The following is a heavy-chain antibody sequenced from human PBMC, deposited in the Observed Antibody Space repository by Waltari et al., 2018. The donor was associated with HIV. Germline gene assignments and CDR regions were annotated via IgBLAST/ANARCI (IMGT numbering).Heavy chain of an antibody. CDR2: IYYSGTT. Sequence: QLQLQESGPGLVKPSETLSLTCTVSGGSISSSSYYWGWIRQPPGKGLEWIGSIYYSGTTYYTPSLKSRGTISVDTSKNQFSLKPSSVTAADTAVYYCARHVGQLELATRGVFDYWGQGTLVTVSS. J-gene: IGHJ4*02. D-gene: IGHD1-1*01. CDR3: ARHVGQLELATRGVFDY. V-gene: IGHV4-39*01. CDR1: GGSISSSSYY.